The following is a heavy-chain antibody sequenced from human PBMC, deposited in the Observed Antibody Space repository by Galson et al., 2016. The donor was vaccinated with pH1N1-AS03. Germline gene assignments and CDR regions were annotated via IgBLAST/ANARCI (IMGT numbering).Heavy chain of an antibody. CDR3: ARFPTHRHWSFDG. CDR2: ASSSSSRI. J-gene: IGHJ2*01. CDR1: GFRFGDFA. Sequence: SLRLSCAASGFRFGDFAMNWVRQVPGKGLEWVAYASSSSSRIEYAESVKGRFTISRDDAKKSLFLQMNSLRVDDTAIYYCARFPTHRHWSFDGWGRGPLVTVSS. V-gene: IGHV3-48*01. D-gene: IGHD4-17*01.